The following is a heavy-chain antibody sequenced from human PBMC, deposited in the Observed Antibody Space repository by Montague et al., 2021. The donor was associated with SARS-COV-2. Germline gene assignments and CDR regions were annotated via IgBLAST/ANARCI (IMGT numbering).Heavy chain of an antibody. J-gene: IGHJ4*02. V-gene: IGHV3-66*01. CDR2: IYAGGST. Sequence: SLRLSCAASTFTVNNNYMSWVRQAPGKGLEWVSVIYAGGSTYYADSVRGRFTISRDISKNTLFLQMNSLRAEDTALYYCARVRNSWAYCFDYWGQGTLVTVSS. CDR1: TFTVNNNY. CDR3: ARVRNSWAYCFDY. D-gene: IGHD6-13*01.